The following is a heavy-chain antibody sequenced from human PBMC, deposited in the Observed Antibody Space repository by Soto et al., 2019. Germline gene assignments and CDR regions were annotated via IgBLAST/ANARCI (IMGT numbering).Heavy chain of an antibody. V-gene: IGHV4-34*01. CDR3: ARAYSSSWTYNWFDP. Sequence: QVQLQQWGAGLLKPSETLSLTCAVYGGSFSGYYWSWIRQPPGKGLEWIGEINHSGSTNYNPSLKSRVTISVDTSKNQFSLKLSSVTAADTAVYYCARAYSSSWTYNWFDPWGQGTLVTVSS. D-gene: IGHD6-13*01. CDR2: INHSGST. J-gene: IGHJ5*02. CDR1: GGSFSGYY.